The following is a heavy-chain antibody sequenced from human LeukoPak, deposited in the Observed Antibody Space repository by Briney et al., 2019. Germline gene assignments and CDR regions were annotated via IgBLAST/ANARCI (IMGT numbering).Heavy chain of an antibody. D-gene: IGHD6-13*01. CDR1: GYTFTSFG. V-gene: IGHV1-18*01. CDR2: ISAYNGNT. Sequence: ASVKVSCKASGYTFTSFGISWVRQAPGQGLEWMGWISAYNGNTNYAQKLQGRVTMTTDTSTSTAYMELRSLQADHTVVYYCAIAHDVGYSSNWAFDYWGQGTLVTVSS. J-gene: IGHJ4*02. CDR3: AIAHDVGYSSNWAFDY.